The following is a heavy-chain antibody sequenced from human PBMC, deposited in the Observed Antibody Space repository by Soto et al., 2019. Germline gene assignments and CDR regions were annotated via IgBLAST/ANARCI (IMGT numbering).Heavy chain of an antibody. J-gene: IGHJ6*02. CDR2: ISSSSSYI. CDR3: AGDGGTAGLGWGDYYYYGMDV. V-gene: IGHV3-21*01. Sequence: GGSLRLSCAASGFTFSSYSMNWVRQAPGKGLEWVSSISSSSSYIYYADSVKGRFTISRDNAKNSLYLQMNSLRAGDTAVYYCAGDGGTAGLGWGDYYYYGMDVWGQGTTVTVSS. D-gene: IGHD3-16*01. CDR1: GFTFSSYS.